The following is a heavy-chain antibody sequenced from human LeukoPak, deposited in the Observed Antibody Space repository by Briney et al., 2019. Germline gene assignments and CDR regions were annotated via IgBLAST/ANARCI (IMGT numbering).Heavy chain of an antibody. V-gene: IGHV3-7*03. CDR1: GFTFSSYW. CDR2: IKQDGSEK. D-gene: IGHD6-13*01. CDR3: AKGAPAAGAHHPNRFDY. Sequence: GGSLRLSCAASGFTFSSYWMSWVRQAPGKGLEWVANIKQDGSEKYYVDSVKGRFTISRDNAKNSLYLQMNSLRAEDTALYYCAKGAPAAGAHHPNRFDYWGQGTLVTVSS. J-gene: IGHJ4*02.